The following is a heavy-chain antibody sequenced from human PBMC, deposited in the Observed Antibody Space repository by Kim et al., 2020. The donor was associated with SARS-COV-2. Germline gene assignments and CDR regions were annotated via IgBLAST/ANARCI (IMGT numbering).Heavy chain of an antibody. D-gene: IGHD2-15*01. CDR2: INSDGSSP. CDR1: GFTFSSYW. Sequence: GGSLRLSCAASGFTFSSYWMHWVRQAPGKGLVWVSRINSDGSSPSYADSVKGRFTISRDNAKNTLYLQMNSLRAEDTAVYYCASGPQDIVVVVAAKDYYYYGMDVWGQGTTVTVSS. J-gene: IGHJ6*02. CDR3: ASGPQDIVVVVAAKDYYYYGMDV. V-gene: IGHV3-74*01.